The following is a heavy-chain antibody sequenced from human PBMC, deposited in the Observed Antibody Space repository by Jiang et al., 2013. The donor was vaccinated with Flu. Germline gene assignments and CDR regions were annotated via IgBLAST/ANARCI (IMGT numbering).Heavy chain of an antibody. CDR2: LSPRSGNT. Sequence: SGAEVKKPGASVKVSCRASGYTFTSYDINWLRQATGQGLEWMGWLSPRSGNTGFAQNFQGRVILTRDTSINTAYMELSSLRSEDTAVYYCARGLSFSXGEKXGMDVWGQGTAV. CDR3: ARGLSFSXGEKXGMDV. V-gene: IGHV1-8*01. J-gene: IGHJ6*02. D-gene: IGHD1-1*01. CDR1: GYTFTSYD.